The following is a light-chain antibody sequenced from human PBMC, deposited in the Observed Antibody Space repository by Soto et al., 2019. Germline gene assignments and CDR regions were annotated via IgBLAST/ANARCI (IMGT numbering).Light chain of an antibody. CDR2: AAS. V-gene: IGKV1-12*01. CDR3: QQSYNSPPT. CDR1: QGISNW. J-gene: IGKJ1*01. Sequence: DIQMTQSPSSVSASVGDRVSITCRASQGISNWLAWYQQKPGRAPKLLIYAASSLQSGIPSRFRGSGSGTDFIFTISSLQHEDFAAYFCQQSYNSPPTFGQGTKADIK.